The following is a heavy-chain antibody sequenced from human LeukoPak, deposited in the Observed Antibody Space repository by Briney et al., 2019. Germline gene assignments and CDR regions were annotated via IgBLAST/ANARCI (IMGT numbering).Heavy chain of an antibody. CDR1: GGSFSGYY. Sequence: SETLSLTCAVYGGSFSGYYWSWIRQPPGKGLEWIGEINHSGSTNYNPSLKSRVTISVDTSKNQFSLKLSSVTAADTAVYYCARHRDIVVVPAAISFPDYYFDYWGQGTLVTVSS. CDR3: ARHRDIVVVPAAISFPDYYFDY. V-gene: IGHV4-34*01. J-gene: IGHJ4*02. CDR2: INHSGST. D-gene: IGHD2-2*01.